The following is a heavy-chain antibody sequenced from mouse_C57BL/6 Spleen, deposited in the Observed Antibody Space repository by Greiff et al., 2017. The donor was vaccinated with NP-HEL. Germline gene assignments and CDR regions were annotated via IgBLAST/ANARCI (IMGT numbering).Heavy chain of an antibody. V-gene: IGHV1-15*01. CDR2: IDPETGGT. CDR1: GYTFTAYE. J-gene: IGHJ4*01. D-gene: IGHD2-2*01. Sequence: QVQLQQSGAELVRPGASVTLSCKASGYTFTAYELHWVKQTPVHGLEWIGAIDPETGGTSYNQKFKGKAILTADKSSSTAFMELRSLTSEDSAFYCCTRSTVVTSGVMDYWGQGTPVTVSS. CDR3: TRSTVVTSGVMDY.